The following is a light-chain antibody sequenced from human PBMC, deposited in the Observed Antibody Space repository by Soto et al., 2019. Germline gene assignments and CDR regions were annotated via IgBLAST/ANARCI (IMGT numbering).Light chain of an antibody. V-gene: IGKV1-5*03. CDR1: QSIGSW. CDR3: QQYGSYSPWT. Sequence: DIQMTQSPSTLSASVGDRVTITCRASQSIGSWLAWYQQKPGKAPKLLSYKASSLESGVPSRFSGSGSGTEYTLTISSLQPDDFASYYCQQYGSYSPWTFGQGTKV. J-gene: IGKJ1*01. CDR2: KAS.